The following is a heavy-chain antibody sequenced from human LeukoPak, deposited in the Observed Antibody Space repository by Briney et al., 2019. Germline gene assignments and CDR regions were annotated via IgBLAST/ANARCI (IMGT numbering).Heavy chain of an antibody. CDR1: GFTFSSYS. J-gene: IGHJ4*02. Sequence: GGSLRLSCAASGFTFSSYSMNWVRQAPGRGLEWVSSISSSSSYIYYADSVKGRFTISRDNAKNSLYLQMNSLRAEDTAMYYCARDLLLGSGSYYNIDYWGQGTLVTVSS. CDR2: ISSSSSYI. CDR3: ARDLLLGSGSYYNIDY. D-gene: IGHD3-10*01. V-gene: IGHV3-21*01.